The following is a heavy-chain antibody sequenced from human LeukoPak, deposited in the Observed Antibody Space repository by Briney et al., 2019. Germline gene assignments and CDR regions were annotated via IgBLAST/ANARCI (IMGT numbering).Heavy chain of an antibody. CDR3: ARWDSSGDCIDY. CDR1: GYTFTGYY. Sequence: ASVKVSCKASGYTFTGYYMHWVRQAPGQGLEWMGLINPNSGGTNCAQEFQGRVTMTRDTSISTAFMELSRLRSDDTAVYYCARWDSSGDCIDYWGQGTLVTVSS. V-gene: IGHV1-2*02. D-gene: IGHD6-19*01. CDR2: INPNSGGT. J-gene: IGHJ4*02.